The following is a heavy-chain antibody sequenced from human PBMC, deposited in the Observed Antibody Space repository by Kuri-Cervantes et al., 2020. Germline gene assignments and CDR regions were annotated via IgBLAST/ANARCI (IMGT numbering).Heavy chain of an antibody. CDR2: ISYDGSNK. Sequence: GESLKTLCAASGVTFSSYAMHWVRQAPGKGLEWVAVISYDGSNKYYADSVKGRFTISRDNSKNTLYLQMNSLRAGDTAVYYCARDYGSNFFDYWGQGTLVTVSS. J-gene: IGHJ4*02. V-gene: IGHV3-30*01. CDR1: GVTFSSYA. D-gene: IGHD4-23*01. CDR3: ARDYGSNFFDY.